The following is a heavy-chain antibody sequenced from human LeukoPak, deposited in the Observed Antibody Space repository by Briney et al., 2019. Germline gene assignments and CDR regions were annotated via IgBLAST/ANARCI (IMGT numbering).Heavy chain of an antibody. CDR3: ARDENYYDSRDYPY. V-gene: IGHV3-21*01. D-gene: IGHD3-22*01. Sequence: PGGSLRLSCVASGFTFSSYSMNWVRQAPGKGLAWVACISSSGSYINYADSVKGRFSISRDNTKNSLYLQMDSLRGEDTVVYYCARDENYYDSRDYPYWGQGTLVTVSS. CDR2: ISSSGSYI. J-gene: IGHJ4*02. CDR1: GFTFSSYS.